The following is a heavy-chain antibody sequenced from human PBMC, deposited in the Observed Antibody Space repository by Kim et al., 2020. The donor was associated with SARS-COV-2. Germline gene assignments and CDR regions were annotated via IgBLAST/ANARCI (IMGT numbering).Heavy chain of an antibody. V-gene: IGHV3-30*01. D-gene: IGHD3-16*01. CDR3: ARARGGNYYYGMDG. J-gene: IGHJ6*02. Sequence: ADSVKGRFTISSDNSKNTLYLEMNSLRAEDTAVYYCARARGGNYYYGMDGWGQGTTVTVSS.